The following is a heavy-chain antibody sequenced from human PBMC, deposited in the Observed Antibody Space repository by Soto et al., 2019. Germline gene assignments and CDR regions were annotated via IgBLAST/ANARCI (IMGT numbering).Heavy chain of an antibody. Sequence: GELLKICCRGAGDSFTSYWIGWVRQMPGKGLEWMGIIYPGDSDTRYSPSFQGQVTISADKSISTAYLQWSSLKASDTAMYYCARLDESFYGMDVWGQGTTVTVSS. CDR3: ARLDESFYGMDV. V-gene: IGHV5-51*01. CDR2: IYPGDSDT. J-gene: IGHJ6*02. CDR1: GDSFTSYW.